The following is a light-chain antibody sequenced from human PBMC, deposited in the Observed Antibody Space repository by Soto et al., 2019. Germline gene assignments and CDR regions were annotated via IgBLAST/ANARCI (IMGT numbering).Light chain of an antibody. Sequence: QAVVTQPPSVSGAPGQRVTISCTGSSSNIGAVYDVHWYQQLPGTAPKLLIYGNSNRPSGVPDRFSGSKSGTSASLAITGLQAEDEADYYCQSYDSSLSGSNYVFGTGTKVTVL. V-gene: IGLV1-40*01. CDR3: QSYDSSLSGSNYV. J-gene: IGLJ1*01. CDR1: SSNIGAVYD. CDR2: GNS.